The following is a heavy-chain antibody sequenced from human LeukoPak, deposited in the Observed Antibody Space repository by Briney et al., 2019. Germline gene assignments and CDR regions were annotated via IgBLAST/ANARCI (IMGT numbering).Heavy chain of an antibody. CDR2: INWNGAST. D-gene: IGHD2-15*01. CDR3: ARVLRYCSGGNCYSGGLGYMDV. J-gene: IGHJ6*03. V-gene: IGHV3-20*04. Sequence: GGSLRLSCAASGFTFDDYGMSWVRQAPGKGLEWVSDINWNGASTGYGDSLKGRFTISRDNAKNSLFLQMNSLRAEDTAVYYCARVLRYCSGGNCYSGGLGYMDVWGKGTTVTISS. CDR1: GFTFDDYG.